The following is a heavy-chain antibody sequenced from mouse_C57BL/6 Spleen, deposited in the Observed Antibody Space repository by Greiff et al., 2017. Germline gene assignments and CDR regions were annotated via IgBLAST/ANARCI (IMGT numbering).Heavy chain of an antibody. Sequence: QVQLQQSGAELVRPGASVKLSCKASGYTFTDYYINWVKQRPGQGLEWISRIYPGSGNTYYNEKFKGKATLTAEKSSSTAYMQLSSLTSEDSAVYFCARGSSNYDDGGKGTTLTVSS. D-gene: IGHD2-5*01. CDR3: ARGSSNYDD. CDR1: GYTFTDYY. V-gene: IGHV1-76*01. CDR2: IYPGSGNT. J-gene: IGHJ2*01.